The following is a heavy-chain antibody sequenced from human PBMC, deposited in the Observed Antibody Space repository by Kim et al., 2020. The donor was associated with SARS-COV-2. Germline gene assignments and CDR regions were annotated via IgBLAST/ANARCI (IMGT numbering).Heavy chain of an antibody. J-gene: IGHJ4*02. CDR3: VKMIGGHGGRYIDC. CDR2: ISGDGYNT. V-gene: IGHV3-23*01. CDR1: GFTFNNYA. D-gene: IGHD3-10*02. Sequence: GGSLRLSCAASGFTFNNYAMSWVRQAPEKGLEWVSIISGDGYNTYYADSVKGRFTISRTNSQNTLYLQMNSLRAEDTAVNYGVKMIGGHGGRYIDCCGQGTRVTVSS.